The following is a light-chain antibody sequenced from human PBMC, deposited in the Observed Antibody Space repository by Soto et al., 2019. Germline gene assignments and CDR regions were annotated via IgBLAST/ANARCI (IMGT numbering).Light chain of an antibody. CDR1: QTIASRY. J-gene: IGKJ5*01. CDR3: QQYDTTPPT. Sequence: EIVLTQSPGTLSLSPGERATLSCRASQTIASRYLARYQHQPGQAPRLLIYRTFARAPGIPDRFSGGGFGTDFTLTISRLEREDCAVYYCQQYDTTPPTCGQGTRLDMK. CDR2: RTF. V-gene: IGKV3-20*01.